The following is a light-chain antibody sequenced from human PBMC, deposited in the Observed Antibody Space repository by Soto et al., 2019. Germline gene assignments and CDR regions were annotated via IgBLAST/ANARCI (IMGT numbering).Light chain of an antibody. CDR3: AAWDERLRGLV. J-gene: IGLJ2*01. CDR1: SSSIGSNS. Sequence: QSVLTQPPSAAGTPGQRVTLSCSGSSSSIGSNSGNWFQQLPGTAPKVLIYGNNQRPSGVPDRFSGSKSGTSASLAISGLRSEDEADYYCAAWDERLRGLVFGGGPKLTVL. V-gene: IGLV1-47*02. CDR2: GNN.